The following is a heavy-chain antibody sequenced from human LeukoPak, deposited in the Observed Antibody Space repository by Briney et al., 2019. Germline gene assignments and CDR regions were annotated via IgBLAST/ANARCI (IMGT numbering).Heavy chain of an antibody. CDR1: GFTFSSYG. Sequence: GGSLRLSCAASGFTFSSYGMHWVRQVPGKGLEWVAVISYDGSNKYYADSVKGRFTISRDNSKNTLYLQMNSLRAEDTAAYYCAKGYCSSTSCYKSYFDYWGQGTLVTVSS. CDR2: ISYDGSNK. J-gene: IGHJ4*02. CDR3: AKGYCSSTSCYKSYFDY. V-gene: IGHV3-30*18. D-gene: IGHD2-2*02.